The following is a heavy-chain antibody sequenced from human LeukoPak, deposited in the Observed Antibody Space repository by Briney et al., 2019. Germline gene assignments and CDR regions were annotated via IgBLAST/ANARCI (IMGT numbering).Heavy chain of an antibody. CDR2: IYYSGST. CDR1: GGSFSGYY. V-gene: IGHV4-34*01. D-gene: IGHD6-13*01. J-gene: IGHJ5*02. CDR3: ARELSIAAAVGGEYNWFDP. Sequence: PSETLSLTCAVYGGSFSGYYWSWIRQPPGKGLEWIGSIYYSGSTYYNPSLKSRVTISVDTSKNQFSLKLSSVTAADTAVYYCARELSIAAAVGGEYNWFDPWGQGTLVTVSS.